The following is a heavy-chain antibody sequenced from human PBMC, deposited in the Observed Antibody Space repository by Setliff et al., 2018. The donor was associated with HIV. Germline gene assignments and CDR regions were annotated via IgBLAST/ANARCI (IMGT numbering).Heavy chain of an antibody. J-gene: IGHJ3*02. CDR3: ARHYYYDRTGYSLDAFDI. V-gene: IGHV4-4*09. CDR1: GGSISTYY. CDR2: INTRGST. D-gene: IGHD3-22*01. Sequence: TSETLSLTCTVSGGSISTYYWSWIRQPPGKGLEWIGYINTRGSTNYNPSLKSRVTISVDTSKNQFSLKLRSVTAADTAIYYCARHYYYDRTGYSLDAFDIWGQGTMATVSS.